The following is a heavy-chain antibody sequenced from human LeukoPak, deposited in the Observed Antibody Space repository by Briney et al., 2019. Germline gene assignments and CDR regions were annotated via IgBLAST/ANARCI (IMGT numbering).Heavy chain of an antibody. CDR3: ARGPEGYYDYVWGSYHETDY. D-gene: IGHD3-16*02. Sequence: PSETLSLTCTVSGGSISSGGYYWSWIRQHPGKGLEWIGYIYYSGSTYYNPSLKSRVTISVDTSKNQFSLRLSSVTAADTAVYYCARGPEGYYDYVWGSYHETDYWGQGTLVTVSS. CDR2: IYYSGST. V-gene: IGHV4-31*03. J-gene: IGHJ4*02. CDR1: GGSISSGGYY.